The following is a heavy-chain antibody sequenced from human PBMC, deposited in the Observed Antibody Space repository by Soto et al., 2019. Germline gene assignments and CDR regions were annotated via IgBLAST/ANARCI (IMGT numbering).Heavy chain of an antibody. Sequence: QVQLQQWGAGLLKPSETLSLTCAGYGGSFSGYYWSWIRQPPGRGLEWIGESNHSGSTYYNPSLTSRVTISVDTSTNHFSLKLTSVTAADAAVYYCARGGIAARLQHWCQGTLVTVSS. CDR3: ARGGIAARLQH. CDR2: SNHSGST. D-gene: IGHD6-6*01. V-gene: IGHV4-34*01. CDR1: GGSFSGYY. J-gene: IGHJ1*01.